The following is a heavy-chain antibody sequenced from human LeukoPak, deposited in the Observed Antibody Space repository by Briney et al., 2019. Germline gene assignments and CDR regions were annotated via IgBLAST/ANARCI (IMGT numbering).Heavy chain of an antibody. Sequence: GGSLRLSCAASGCTFSSYAMSWVRQAPGKGLEWVSAISGSGGSTYYADSVKGGFTISRDNSKNTLYLQMNSLRAEDTAVYYCAKDLSGSGPIMKNDAFDIWGQGTMVTVSS. CDR2: ISGSGGST. J-gene: IGHJ3*02. D-gene: IGHD3-10*01. V-gene: IGHV3-23*01. CDR3: AKDLSGSGPIMKNDAFDI. CDR1: GCTFSSYA.